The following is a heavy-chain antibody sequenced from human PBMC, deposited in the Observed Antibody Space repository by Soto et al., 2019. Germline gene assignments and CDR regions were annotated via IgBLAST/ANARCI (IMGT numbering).Heavy chain of an antibody. CDR3: ARAHQIVVVTHPQYYFDY. Sequence: QVQLQQWGAGLLKPSETLSLTCAGYGGSFSGYYWSWIRQPPGKGLEWFGEINHSGSTNYNPSLKSRVTISVDTSKNQFSLKLSSVTAADTAVYYCARAHQIVVVTHPQYYFDYWGQGTLVTVSS. D-gene: IGHD2-21*02. V-gene: IGHV4-34*01. CDR2: INHSGST. J-gene: IGHJ4*02. CDR1: GGSFSGYY.